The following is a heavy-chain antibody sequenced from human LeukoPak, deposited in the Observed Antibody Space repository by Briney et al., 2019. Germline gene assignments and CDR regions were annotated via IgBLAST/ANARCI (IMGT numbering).Heavy chain of an antibody. CDR2: IWYDGSNK. CDR3: AREGPNWGYAFDI. J-gene: IGHJ3*02. Sequence: PGRSLRLSCAASGFTFSSYGMHWVRQAPGKGLEWVAVIWYDGSNKYYADSVKGRFTISRDNSKNTLYLQMNSLRAEDTAVYYCAREGPNWGYAFDIWGQGTMVTVSS. V-gene: IGHV3-33*01. D-gene: IGHD7-27*01. CDR1: GFTFSSYG.